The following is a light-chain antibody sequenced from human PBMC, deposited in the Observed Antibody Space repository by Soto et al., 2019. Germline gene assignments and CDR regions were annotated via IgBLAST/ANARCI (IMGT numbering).Light chain of an antibody. J-gene: IGKJ2*01. CDR2: AAS. CDR1: RDISSS. CDR3: QKYNSAPNT. V-gene: IGKV1-27*01. Sequence: DVQMTQSPSSQSASVGDRVTITCRASRDISSSLAWYQQKPGKVPKLLIYAASTLHAGVQSRFSGSGSGTFFTLTINSLQPEDVATYYCQKYNSAPNTFGRGTRLEIK.